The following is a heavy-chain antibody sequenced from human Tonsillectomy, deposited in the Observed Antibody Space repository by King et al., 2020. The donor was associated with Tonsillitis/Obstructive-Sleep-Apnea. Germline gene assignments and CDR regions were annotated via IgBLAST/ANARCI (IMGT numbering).Heavy chain of an antibody. CDR3: ARAYGSGSCYHFDS. D-gene: IGHD3-10*01. CDR1: GYTFTSFY. CDR2: FNPSGGNT. J-gene: IGHJ4*02. V-gene: IGHV1-46*01. Sequence: VQLVQSGAEVKKPGASVKISCRASGYTFTSFYIHWVRQAPGQGPEWMGTFNPSGGNTTYAQKFQGRVTMTRDTSTRAVYMEVSSLRPDDTAVYYCARAYGSGSCYHFDSWGQGTLVTVSS.